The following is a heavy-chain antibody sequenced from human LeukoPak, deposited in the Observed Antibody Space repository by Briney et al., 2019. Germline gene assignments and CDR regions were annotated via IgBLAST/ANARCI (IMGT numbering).Heavy chain of an antibody. V-gene: IGHV4-34*01. CDR3: ARGRVEPRYFGPLRYGMDV. CDR1: GGSFSGYY. D-gene: IGHD3-9*01. J-gene: IGHJ6*02. CDR2: INHSGST. Sequence: PSETLSLTCAVYGGSFSGYYWSWIRQPPGKGLEWIGEINHSGSTNYNPPLKSRVTISVDTSKNQFSLKLSSVTAADTAVYYCARGRVEPRYFGPLRYGMDVWGQGTTVTVSS.